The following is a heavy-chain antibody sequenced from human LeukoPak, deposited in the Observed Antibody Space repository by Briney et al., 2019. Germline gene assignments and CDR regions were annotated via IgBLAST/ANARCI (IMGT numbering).Heavy chain of an antibody. CDR1: GGSFSDYY. V-gene: IGHV4-34*01. Sequence: SETLSLTCAVYGGSFSDYYWSWIRQPPGKGLEWIGEINHSGSTNYNPSLKSRVTISVDTSKNQFSLKLSSVTAADTAVYYCARGWTDYYGSGSNRGYMDVWGKGTTVTISS. CDR2: INHSGST. D-gene: IGHD3-10*01. J-gene: IGHJ6*03. CDR3: ARGWTDYYGSGSNRGYMDV.